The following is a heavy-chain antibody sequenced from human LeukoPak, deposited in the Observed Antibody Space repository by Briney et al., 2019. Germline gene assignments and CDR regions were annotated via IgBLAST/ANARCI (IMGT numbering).Heavy chain of an antibody. CDR2: IRYDGSNK. D-gene: IGHD3-22*01. CDR3: AKAGYYDSSGSGLDY. CDR1: GFTFSSYG. J-gene: IGHJ4*02. Sequence: PGGSLRLSCAASGFTFSSYGMHWVRQAPGKGLEWVAFIRYDGSNKYYADSVKGRFTISRDNSKNTLYLQMNSLRAEDTAVYYCAKAGYYDSSGSGLDYWGQGTLVTVSS. V-gene: IGHV3-30*02.